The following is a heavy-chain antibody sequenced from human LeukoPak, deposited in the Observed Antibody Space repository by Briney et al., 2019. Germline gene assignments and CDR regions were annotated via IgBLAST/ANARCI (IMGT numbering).Heavy chain of an antibody. CDR1: GFTFSDPS. CDR3: ARDEAYADYFDY. CDR2: ISYDGSNK. V-gene: IGHV3-30-3*01. D-gene: IGHD2-8*01. Sequence: PGGSLRLSCAASGFTFSDPSMDWVRQAPGKGLEWVAVISYDGSNKYYADSVKGRFTISRDNSKNTLYLQMNSLRAEDTAVYYCARDEAYADYFDYWGQGTLVTVSS. J-gene: IGHJ4*02.